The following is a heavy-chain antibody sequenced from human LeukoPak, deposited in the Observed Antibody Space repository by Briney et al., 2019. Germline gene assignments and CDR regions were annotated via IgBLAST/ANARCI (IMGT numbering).Heavy chain of an antibody. J-gene: IGHJ4*02. CDR2: IYYSGST. CDR1: GGSISSYY. V-gene: IGHV4-59*08. Sequence: SETLSLTCTVSGGSISSYYWSWIRQPRGKGLEWIGYIYYSGSTNYNPSLKSRVTISVDTSKNQVSLKLSSVTAADTAVYYCARGDYGDYVYYFDYWGQGTLVTVSS. D-gene: IGHD4-17*01. CDR3: ARGDYGDYVYYFDY.